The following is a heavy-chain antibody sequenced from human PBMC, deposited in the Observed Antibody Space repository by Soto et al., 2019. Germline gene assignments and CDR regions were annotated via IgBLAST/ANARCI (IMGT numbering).Heavy chain of an antibody. D-gene: IGHD3-9*01. J-gene: IGHJ4*02. Sequence: GGPLRLSCTASGCNFRGHGMSWVRQATGKGLEWVSAISGSGGSTYYADSVKGRFTISRDNSKNTLYLQMNSLRAEDTAVYYCAKDYQRLVTTRFDYWSQGTLVTVSS. CDR3: AKDYQRLVTTRFDY. V-gene: IGHV3-23*01. CDR1: GCNFRGHG. CDR2: ISGSGGST.